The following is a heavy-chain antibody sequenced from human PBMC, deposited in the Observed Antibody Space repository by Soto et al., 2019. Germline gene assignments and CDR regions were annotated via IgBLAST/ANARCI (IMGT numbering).Heavy chain of an antibody. CDR1: GFSLTKGRMG. CDR3: ALNSRSHSFYFDY. Sequence: QVTLKESGPVVVKPTETLTLTCTVSGFSLTKGRMGVSWIRQPPGKALEWLAHIFSNDEKSYNTPLKSRLTISKDTSKSQVGLTMTSVDPVDTATYYCALNSRSHSFYFDYWGQGTLVTVSS. V-gene: IGHV2-26*01. J-gene: IGHJ4*02. D-gene: IGHD1-26*01. CDR2: IFSNDEK.